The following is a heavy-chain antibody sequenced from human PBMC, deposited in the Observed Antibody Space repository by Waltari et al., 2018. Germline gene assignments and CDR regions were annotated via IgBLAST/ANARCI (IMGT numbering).Heavy chain of an antibody. CDR1: GGSVSGTRYY. D-gene: IGHD6-6*01. V-gene: IGHV4-61*01. CDR2: IHNTGST. CDR3: ARDPIFSSSSGGFDY. Sequence: QVQLQESGPGLVKPSETLSLTCAVSGGSVSGTRYYWSWIRPPPGKGLEWIGYIHNTGSTNYNPALNSRVTISADASKNHFSLKLTSVTAADTAVYYCARDPIFSSSSGGFDYWGQGTLVTVSS. J-gene: IGHJ4*02.